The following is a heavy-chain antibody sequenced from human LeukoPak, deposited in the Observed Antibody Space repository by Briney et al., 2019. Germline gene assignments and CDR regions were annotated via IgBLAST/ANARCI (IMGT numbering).Heavy chain of an antibody. J-gene: IGHJ6*03. CDR3: ARLTVNYYYYYMDV. D-gene: IGHD4-11*01. CDR2: INHSGST. Sequence: SETLSLTCAVYGGSFSGYYWSWIRQPPGKGLEWIGEINHSGSTNYNPSLKSRVTISVDTSKNQFSLKLGSVTAADTAVYYCARLTVNYYYYYMDVWGKGTTVTVSS. CDR1: GGSFSGYY. V-gene: IGHV4-34*01.